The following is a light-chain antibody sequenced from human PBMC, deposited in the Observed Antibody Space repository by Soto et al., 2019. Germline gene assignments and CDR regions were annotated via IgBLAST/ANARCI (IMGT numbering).Light chain of an antibody. J-gene: IGKJ4*01. Sequence: EIVLTQSPATLSLSPGERSTLSCRASQSVSNYLAWYQQKPGQAPRLLIYDASNRASGIPARFSGSGSGTDFALAISSLDPEDFAVYYCQQRSNWPTVTFGGGTKVEIK. CDR2: DAS. V-gene: IGKV3-11*01. CDR1: QSVSNY. CDR3: QQRSNWPTVT.